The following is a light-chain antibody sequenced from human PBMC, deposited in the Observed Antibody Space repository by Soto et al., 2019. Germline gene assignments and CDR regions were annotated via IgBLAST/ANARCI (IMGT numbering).Light chain of an antibody. J-gene: IGKJ5*01. CDR3: QQRSDWPIT. CDR1: QSVSNY. V-gene: IGKV3-11*01. Sequence: EIVLTQFPVTLSLSPGERATLSCRASQSVSNYLVWYQQKPGQAPRLLIYDVSTRATGVPARFSGSGSGTDFTLTITSPEPEDFAVYSCQQRSDWPITFGQGTRLEIK. CDR2: DVS.